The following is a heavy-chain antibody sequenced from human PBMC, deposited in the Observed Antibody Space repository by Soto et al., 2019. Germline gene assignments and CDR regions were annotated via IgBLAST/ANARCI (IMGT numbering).Heavy chain of an antibody. CDR3: ARQALNCSSTSCYHWFDP. CDR1: GYSFTSYW. D-gene: IGHD2-2*01. V-gene: IGHV5-51*01. J-gene: IGHJ5*02. Sequence: EVQLVQSGAEVKKPGESLKISCKGSGYSFTSYWIGWVRQMPGKGLEWMGIIYPGDSDTRYSPSFQGQVTISADKSISTAYLQWSSLKASDTAMYYCARQALNCSSTSCYHWFDPWGQGTLVTVSS. CDR2: IYPGDSDT.